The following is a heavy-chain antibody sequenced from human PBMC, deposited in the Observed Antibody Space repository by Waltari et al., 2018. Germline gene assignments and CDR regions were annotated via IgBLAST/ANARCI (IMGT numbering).Heavy chain of an antibody. V-gene: IGHV3-48*01. CDR1: GFTFSTYS. Sequence: EVQLVESGGGLVQPGGSLRLSCAASGFTFSTYSMNLVRQAPGKGLELVSYISSSSSTIYYADSVKGRFTISRDNAKNSLYLQMNSLRAEDTAVYYCARDSGSYYGLGYFDYWGQGTLVTVSS. J-gene: IGHJ4*02. CDR2: ISSSSSTI. D-gene: IGHD1-26*01. CDR3: ARDSGSYYGLGYFDY.